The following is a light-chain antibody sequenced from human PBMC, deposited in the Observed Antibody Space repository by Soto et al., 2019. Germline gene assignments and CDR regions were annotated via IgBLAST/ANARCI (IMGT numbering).Light chain of an antibody. Sequence: EIVLTQSPATLSLSPGERATLSCRASPSVSSYLAWYQQKPGQAPRLLIYDASNRATGIPARFSGSGSATDFTLTISSLEPEDFAVYYCQQRSNWPPTFGQGTKVEIK. CDR2: DAS. J-gene: IGKJ1*01. CDR3: QQRSNWPPT. V-gene: IGKV3-11*01. CDR1: PSVSSY.